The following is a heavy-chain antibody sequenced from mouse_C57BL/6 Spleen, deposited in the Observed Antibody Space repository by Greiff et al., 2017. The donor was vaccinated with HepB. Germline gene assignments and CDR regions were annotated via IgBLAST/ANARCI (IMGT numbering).Heavy chain of an antibody. J-gene: IGHJ2*01. Sequence: EVQRVESGPGLVKPSQSLSLTCSVTGYSITSGYYWNWIRQFPGNKLEWMGYISYDGSNNYNPSLKNRISITRDTSKNQFFLKLNSVTTEDTATYYCARDGGIYDGYYDYFDYWGQGTTLTVSS. V-gene: IGHV3-6*01. CDR1: GYSITSGYY. CDR3: ARDGGIYDGYYDYFDY. CDR2: ISYDGSN. D-gene: IGHD2-3*01.